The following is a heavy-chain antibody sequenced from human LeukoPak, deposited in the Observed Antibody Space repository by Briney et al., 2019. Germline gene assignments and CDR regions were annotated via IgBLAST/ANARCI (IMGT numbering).Heavy chain of an antibody. V-gene: IGHV4-59*01. Sequence: SETLSVTCIVSGGSISSYYWSWIRQPPGKGLEWIGYIYYSGSTNYNPSLKSRVTISVDTSKNQFSLKLSSVTAADTSVYYCARTPNYGAYVWFYDYWGQGTLVTVSS. CDR2: IYYSGST. CDR1: GGSISSYY. CDR3: ARTPNYGAYVWFYDY. J-gene: IGHJ4*02. D-gene: IGHD4-17*01.